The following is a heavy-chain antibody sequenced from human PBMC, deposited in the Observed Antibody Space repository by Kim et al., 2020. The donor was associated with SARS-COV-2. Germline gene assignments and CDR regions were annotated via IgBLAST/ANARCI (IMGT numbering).Heavy chain of an antibody. Sequence: STYYADSMKGRFSISRDNSKNTLFLQMNSRRADDTAVYYCALGRQVSYYRGQGTLVTVSS. CDR2: ST. CDR3: ALGRQVSYY. J-gene: IGHJ4*02. V-gene: IGHV3-53*01. D-gene: IGHD7-27*01.